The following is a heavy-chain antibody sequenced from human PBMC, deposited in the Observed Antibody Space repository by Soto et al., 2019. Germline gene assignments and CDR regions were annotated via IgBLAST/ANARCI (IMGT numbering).Heavy chain of an antibody. CDR3: ARDKITGLFDY. CDR2: MYYGVNT. Sequence: SETLSLTCLVSGGSISSSSYSWAWIRQPPGKGLEWIGTMYYGVNTYYNPSLESRVTISVDTPKNQFSLKLTSVTAADTAVYYCARDKITGLFDYWGQGTLVTVSS. CDR1: GGSISSSSYS. J-gene: IGHJ4*02. D-gene: IGHD2-8*02. V-gene: IGHV4-39*02.